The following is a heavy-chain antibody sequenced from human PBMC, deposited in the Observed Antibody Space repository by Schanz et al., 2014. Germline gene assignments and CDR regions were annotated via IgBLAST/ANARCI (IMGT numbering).Heavy chain of an antibody. J-gene: IGHJ4*02. CDR2: MSYDGSIK. Sequence: QVQLVESGGGVVQPGRSLRLSCAASGFTFSSYGMHWVRQAPGKGLEWVAAMSYDGSIKYYGDSVKGRFTISRDNSKNTLYLYMNTLRSEDTAVYYCAKDSTHIDIVLVPTAIDYWGQGTLVTVSS. CDR1: GFTFSSYG. V-gene: IGHV3-30*18. D-gene: IGHD2-2*01. CDR3: AKDSTHIDIVLVPTAIDY.